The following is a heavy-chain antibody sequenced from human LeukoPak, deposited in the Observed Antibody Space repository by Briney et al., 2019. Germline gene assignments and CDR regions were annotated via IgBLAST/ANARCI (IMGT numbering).Heavy chain of an antibody. V-gene: IGHV3-23*01. J-gene: IGHJ4*02. CDR1: GIAFSDSA. CDR3: VKGACRSACPGTH. CDR2: ITDTYNT. D-gene: IGHD2-2*01. Sequence: GGSLRLSCAASGIAFSDSAMYWVRQAPGKGLECVSVITDTYNTYYGDSVKGRFTVSRDNSRKTLYLQMNSLRVDDTALYYCVKGACRSACPGTHWGRGPRVMVSP.